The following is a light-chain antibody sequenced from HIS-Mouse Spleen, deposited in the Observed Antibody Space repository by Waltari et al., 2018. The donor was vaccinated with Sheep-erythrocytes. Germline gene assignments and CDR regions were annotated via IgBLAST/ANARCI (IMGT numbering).Light chain of an antibody. V-gene: IGLV3-1*01. CDR3: QAWDRSTVV. CDR1: KLGDKY. J-gene: IGLJ2*01. Sequence: SYELTQPPSVSVSPGQTASITCSGDKLGDKYACWYQQKPGQSPVLVIYQDSKRPSGIPVRFSGCNSGNTATLTISGTQAMDESDYYCQAWDRSTVVFGGGTKLTVL. CDR2: QDS.